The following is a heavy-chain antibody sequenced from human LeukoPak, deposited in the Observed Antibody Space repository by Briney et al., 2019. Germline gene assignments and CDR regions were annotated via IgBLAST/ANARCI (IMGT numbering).Heavy chain of an antibody. Sequence: PGGSLRLSCAASGFNLRSYEMNWVRQAPGKGLEWVSFISSSGTTPYYADSVKGRFTISRDNAKNSLYLQMNSLRAEDTAVYYCAKDFELRYFDWLYYWGQGTLVTVSS. V-gene: IGHV3-48*03. CDR2: ISSSGTTP. D-gene: IGHD3-9*01. CDR1: GFNLRSYE. CDR3: AKDFELRYFDWLYY. J-gene: IGHJ4*02.